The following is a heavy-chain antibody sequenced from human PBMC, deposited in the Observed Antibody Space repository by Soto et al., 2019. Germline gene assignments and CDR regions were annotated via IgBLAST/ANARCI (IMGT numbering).Heavy chain of an antibody. J-gene: IGHJ4*02. CDR3: ARDLGGPDY. V-gene: IGHV3-7*01. Sequence: PGGSLRLSCAGSGFTFSSYWMSWVRQAPGKGLEWVANVKQDGSDKYYVDSVKGRFFISRDIARNTLSLQMNSLRADDKDVYYCARDLGGPDYWGRGTSVPVYS. D-gene: IGHD3-16*01. CDR2: VKQDGSDK. CDR1: GFTFSSYW.